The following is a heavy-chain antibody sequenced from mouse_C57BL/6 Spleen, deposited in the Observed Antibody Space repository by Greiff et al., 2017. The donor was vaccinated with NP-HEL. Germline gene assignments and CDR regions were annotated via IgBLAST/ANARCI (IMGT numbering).Heavy chain of an antibody. V-gene: IGHV1-80*01. D-gene: IGHD3-2*02. CDR1: GYAFSSYW. Sequence: VQLQQSGAELVKPGASVKISCKASGYAFSSYWMNWVKQRPGKGLEWIGQIYPGDGDTNYNGKFKGKATLTADKSSSTAYMQLSSLTSEDSAVYFCARGQTAQATGYWGQGTTLTVSS. CDR2: IYPGDGDT. J-gene: IGHJ2*01. CDR3: ARGQTAQATGY.